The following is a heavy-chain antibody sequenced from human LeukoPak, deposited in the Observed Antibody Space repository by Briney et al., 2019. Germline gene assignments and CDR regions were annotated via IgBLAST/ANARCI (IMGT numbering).Heavy chain of an antibody. CDR1: GFTFSSYG. D-gene: IGHD2-15*01. CDR3: AKNGDRGAYCTGGTCYPYFYYYMDV. CDR2: IRYDGSNK. J-gene: IGHJ6*03. V-gene: IGHV3-30*02. Sequence: PGGSLRLSCAASGFTFSSYGMHWVRQAPGKGLEWVAFIRYDGSNKYYADSVKGRFTISRDNSKNTLYLQMNGLRAEDTAIYYCAKNGDRGAYCTGGTCYPYFYYYMDVWGKGTTVTI.